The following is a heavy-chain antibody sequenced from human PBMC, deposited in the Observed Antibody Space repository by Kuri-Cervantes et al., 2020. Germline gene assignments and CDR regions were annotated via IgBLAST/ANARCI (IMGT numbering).Heavy chain of an antibody. CDR1: GYTFTGCY. J-gene: IGHJ4*02. V-gene: IGHV1-2*02. CDR2: INPNSGGT. D-gene: IGHD3-3*01. CDR3: ARGLPLRFLEWPSFTDY. Sequence: ASVKVSCKASGYTFTGCYMHWVRQAPGQGLEWMGWINPNSGGTNYAQKFQGRVTVTRDTSISTVYMELSSLRSEDTAVYYCARGLPLRFLEWPSFTDYWGQGTLVTVSS.